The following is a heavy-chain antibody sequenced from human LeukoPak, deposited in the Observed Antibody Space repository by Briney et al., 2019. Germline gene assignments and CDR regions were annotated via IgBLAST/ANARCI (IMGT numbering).Heavy chain of an antibody. J-gene: IGHJ4*02. V-gene: IGHV3-48*01. CDR2: ISSSSSTI. CDR1: GFTFSSHS. CDR3: ARTDLGNFDY. Sequence: GGSLRLSCAASGFTFSSHSMNWVRQAPGKGLEWVSYISSSSSTIYYADSVKGRFTISRDNAKNSLYLQMNSLRAEDTAVYYCARTDLGNFDYWGQGTLVTVSS.